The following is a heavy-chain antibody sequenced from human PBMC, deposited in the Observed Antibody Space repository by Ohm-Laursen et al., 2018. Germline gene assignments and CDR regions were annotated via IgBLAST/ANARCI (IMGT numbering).Heavy chain of an antibody. CDR2: INPNSGGT. J-gene: IGHJ4*02. V-gene: IGHV1-2*02. D-gene: IGHD3-22*01. Sequence: ASVKVSCKASGYTFTGYYMHWVRQAPGQGLEWMGWINPNSGGTNYAQKFQGRVTMTRDTSISTAYMEPSRLRSDDTAVYYCAMLDSSGYYYGYYFDYWGQGTLVTVSS. CDR3: AMLDSSGYYYGYYFDY. CDR1: GYTFTGYY.